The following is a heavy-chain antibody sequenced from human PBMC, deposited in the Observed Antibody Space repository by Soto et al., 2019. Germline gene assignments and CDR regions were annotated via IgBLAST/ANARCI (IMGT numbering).Heavy chain of an antibody. D-gene: IGHD3-22*01. CDR2: IYYSGST. CDR3: ARDGHYDSSGHYYFFDT. CDR1: GGSISSYY. J-gene: IGHJ4*02. V-gene: IGHV4-59*01. Sequence: PSETLSLTCTVSGGSISSYYWSWIRQPPGKGLEWIGYIYYSGSTNYNPSLKSRVTISVDTSKNQFSLKLSSVTAADTAVYYCARDGHYDSSGHYYFFDTWGQGTLVTVSS.